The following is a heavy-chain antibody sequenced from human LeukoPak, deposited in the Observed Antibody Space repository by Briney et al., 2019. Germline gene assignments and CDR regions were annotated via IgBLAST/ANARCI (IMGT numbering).Heavy chain of an antibody. Sequence: ASVKISCKVSGYTFTDYYMHWVQQAPGKGLEWMGLVYPEDGETIYAEKFQGRVTITADTSTDTAYMELSRLRSEDTAVYDCATGFDTAMVQSVDYWGQGTLVTVSS. CDR2: VYPEDGET. D-gene: IGHD5-18*01. CDR1: GYTFTDYY. V-gene: IGHV1-69-2*01. J-gene: IGHJ4*02. CDR3: ATGFDTAMVQSVDY.